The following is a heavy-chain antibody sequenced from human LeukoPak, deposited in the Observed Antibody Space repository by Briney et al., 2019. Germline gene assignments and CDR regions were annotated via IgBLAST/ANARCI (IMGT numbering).Heavy chain of an antibody. CDR1: GGSHSSSSYY. V-gene: IGHV4-39*01. J-gene: IGHJ5*02. CDR2: IYSVST. CDR3: ARHGSLAARDWFDP. D-gene: IGHD6-6*01. Sequence: SETLSLTCTVSGGSHSSSSYYWGWIRQPPGKGLEWIGSIYSVSTYYNPSLKSRVTISVDTSKNQFSLILSSVTAADTAVYYCARHGSLAARDWFDPWGQGTLVTVSS.